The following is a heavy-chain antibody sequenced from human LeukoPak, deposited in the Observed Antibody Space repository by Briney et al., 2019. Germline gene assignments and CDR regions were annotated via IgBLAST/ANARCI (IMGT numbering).Heavy chain of an antibody. Sequence: PSETLSLTCAVYGGSFSGYYWSWIRQPPGKGLEWIGEIDHSGSTNYNPSLKSRVTISVDTSKNQFSLKLSSVTAADTAVYYCAREGGYCSSTSCAPTYMDVWGKGTTVTVSS. V-gene: IGHV4-34*01. CDR2: IDHSGST. J-gene: IGHJ6*03. CDR1: GGSFSGYY. D-gene: IGHD2-2*01. CDR3: AREGGYCSSTSCAPTYMDV.